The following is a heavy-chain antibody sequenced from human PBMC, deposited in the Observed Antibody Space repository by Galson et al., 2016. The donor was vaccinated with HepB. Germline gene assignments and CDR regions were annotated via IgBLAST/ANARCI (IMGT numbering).Heavy chain of an antibody. CDR2: ISSNGIST. J-gene: IGHJ5*02. V-gene: IGHV3-64D*06. CDR1: GFAFSTFG. CDR3: VKDRVPLVRRVGIDWFDP. Sequence: SLRLSCAASGFAFSTFGMHWVRHAPGKGLEYVSGISSNGISTYYADSVKGRYTISRDNSRSTLFLHMNSLRVEDTAVFYCVKDRVPLVRRVGIDWFDPWGQGTLVTFSS. D-gene: IGHD3-10*01.